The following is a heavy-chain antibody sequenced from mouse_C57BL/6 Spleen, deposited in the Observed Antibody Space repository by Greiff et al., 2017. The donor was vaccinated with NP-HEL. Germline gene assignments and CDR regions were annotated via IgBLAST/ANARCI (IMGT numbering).Heavy chain of an antibody. Sequence: VQLQQSGPELVKPGASVKLSCKASGYTFTSYDINWVKQRPGQGLEWIGWIYPRDGSTKYNEKFKGKATLTVDTSSSTAYMGLHSLTSEDSAVYFCARRGIYYDYAWFAYWGQGALVTVSA. J-gene: IGHJ3*01. CDR2: IYPRDGST. D-gene: IGHD2-4*01. V-gene: IGHV1-85*01. CDR1: GYTFTSYD. CDR3: ARRGIYYDYAWFAY.